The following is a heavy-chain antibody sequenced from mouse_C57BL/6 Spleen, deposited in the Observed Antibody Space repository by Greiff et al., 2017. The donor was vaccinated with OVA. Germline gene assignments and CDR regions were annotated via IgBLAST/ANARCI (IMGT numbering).Heavy chain of an antibody. V-gene: IGHV1-64*01. D-gene: IGHD2-2*01. CDR2: IHPNSGST. CDR3: ARRSTRVTTAAMDD. Sequence: QVQLQQPGAELVKPGASVKLSCKASGYTFTSYWMHWVKQRPGQGLEWIGMIHPNSGSTNYNEKFKSKATLTVDKSSSTAYMQLSSLTSEDAAVYDCARRSTRVTTAAMDDRGQGTSVTVSS. CDR1: GYTFTSYW. J-gene: IGHJ4*01.